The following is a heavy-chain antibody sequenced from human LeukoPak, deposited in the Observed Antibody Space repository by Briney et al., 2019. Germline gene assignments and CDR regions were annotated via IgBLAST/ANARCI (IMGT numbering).Heavy chain of an antibody. CDR2: IYYSGST. J-gene: IGHJ4*02. Sequence: SETLSLTCTVSGGSISSGGYYWSWIRQHPGKGLEWIGYIYYSGSTYYNPSLKSRVTISVDTSKNQFSLKLSSVTAADTAVYYCARGAPRSRQSLYSSGLFDYWGQGTLVTVSS. CDR3: ARGAPRSRQSLYSSGLFDY. D-gene: IGHD6-25*01. CDR1: GGSISSGGYY. V-gene: IGHV4-31*03.